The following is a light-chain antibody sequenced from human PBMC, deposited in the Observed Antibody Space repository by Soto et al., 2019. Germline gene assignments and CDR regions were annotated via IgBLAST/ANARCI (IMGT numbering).Light chain of an antibody. Sequence: QSALTQPASVSGSPGQSITISCTGTSSDVGAYNYVSWYQQHPGKAPKLMIYDVSNRPSGVSSRFSGSKSGNTASLTFSGLQAEDEADYYCSSYTTSSINVFGPGTKLTVL. CDR2: DVS. J-gene: IGLJ1*01. CDR1: SSDVGAYNY. V-gene: IGLV2-14*01. CDR3: SSYTTSSINV.